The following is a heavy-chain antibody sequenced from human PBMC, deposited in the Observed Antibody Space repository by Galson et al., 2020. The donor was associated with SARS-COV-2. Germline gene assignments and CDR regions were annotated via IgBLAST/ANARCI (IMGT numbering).Heavy chain of an antibody. J-gene: IGHJ1*01. CDR2: ISGDGNYV. D-gene: IGHD2-2*01. CDR1: GFSFTSYS. Sequence: AGGSLRLSCAASGFSFTSYSMNWVRQAPGRGLEWVSFISGDGNYVFYADSVRGRFTISRDNSKNSVYLQMTNLRAEDTAVYYCARDYCSTISCYGFQHWGPGTLVTVSS. CDR3: ARDYCSTISCYGFQH. V-gene: IGHV3-21*01.